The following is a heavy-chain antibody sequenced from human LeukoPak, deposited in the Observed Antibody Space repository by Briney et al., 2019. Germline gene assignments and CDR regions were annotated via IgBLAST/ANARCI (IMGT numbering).Heavy chain of an antibody. CDR2: IYDSGST. V-gene: IGHV4-39*01. CDR1: GGSIRSSYYY. Sequence: SETLSLTCTVSGGSIRSSYYYWGWIRQPPGKGLEWIGSIYDSGSTYYNPSLKSRVTISVDTSKNQFSLKLSSVTAADTAVYYCARHDYSMDVWGQGTTVTVSS. J-gene: IGHJ6*02. CDR3: ARHDYSMDV.